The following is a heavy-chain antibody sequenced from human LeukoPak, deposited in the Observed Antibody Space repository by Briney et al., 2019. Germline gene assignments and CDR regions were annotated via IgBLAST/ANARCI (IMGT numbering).Heavy chain of an antibody. CDR3: ATGAVTAWGMFDY. V-gene: IGHV3-23*01. CDR2: ISGSGGSK. CDR1: GFTFSSYA. D-gene: IGHD2-21*02. J-gene: IGHJ4*01. Sequence: GGSLRLSCAASGFTFSSYAMNWVRQAPGKGLEWVSTISGSGGSKHYADSVEGRFTISRDNSKNTVYLQMNSLRAEDTAVYYCATGAVTAWGMFDYWGQGNLVTVSS.